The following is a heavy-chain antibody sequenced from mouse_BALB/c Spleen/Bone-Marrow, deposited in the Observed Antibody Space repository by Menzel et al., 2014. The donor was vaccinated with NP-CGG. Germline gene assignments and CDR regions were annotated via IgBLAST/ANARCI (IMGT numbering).Heavy chain of an antibody. CDR3: ARGLLRYFAVDY. CDR2: IWAGGST. J-gene: IGHJ4*01. V-gene: IGHV2-9*02. Sequence: QVQLQQSRPGLVAPSQSLSITCTVSGFSLXSYGVHWVRQPPGKGLEWLGVIWAGGSTNYNSALMSRLSISKDNSKSQVFLKMNSLQTDDTAMYYCARGLLRYFAVDYWGQGTSVTVSS. CDR1: GFSLXSYG. D-gene: IGHD1-1*01.